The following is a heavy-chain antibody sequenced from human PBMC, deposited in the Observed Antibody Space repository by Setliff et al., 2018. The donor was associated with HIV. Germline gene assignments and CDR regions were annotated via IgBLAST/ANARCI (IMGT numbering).Heavy chain of an antibody. CDR2: INHSGST. D-gene: IGHD3-3*01. V-gene: IGHV4-34*01. CDR3: ARGTAYYNFWSGYSQDYYYYYVDV. Sequence: PSETLSLTCAVYGGSFSGYYWSWIRQSPGKGLEWIGEINHSGSTKYNPSLKSRVTISVDTSKNQFSLKLSSVTAADTAVYYCARGTAYYNFWSGYSQDYYYYYVDVWGKGTTVTVSS. J-gene: IGHJ6*03. CDR1: GGSFSGYY.